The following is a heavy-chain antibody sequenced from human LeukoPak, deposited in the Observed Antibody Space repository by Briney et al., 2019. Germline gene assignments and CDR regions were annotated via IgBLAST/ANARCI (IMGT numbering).Heavy chain of an antibody. CDR3: ARDITMVRGVKGGY. D-gene: IGHD3-10*01. J-gene: IGHJ4*02. CDR2: SYYSGST. V-gene: IGHV4-39*02. CDR1: GGSISSSSYY. Sequence: PSETLSLTCTVSGGSISSSSYYWGWFRKPPGKGLEWVGSSYYSGSTYYNPSLESRVPISVDTSKNQFSLKLSSVTAADTAVYYCARDITMVRGVKGGYWGQGTLVTVSS.